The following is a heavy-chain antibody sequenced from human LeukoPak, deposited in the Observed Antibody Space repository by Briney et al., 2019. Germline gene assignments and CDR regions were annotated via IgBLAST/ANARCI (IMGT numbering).Heavy chain of an antibody. CDR2: VDPEDGET. CDR1: GYTFTDYY. V-gene: IGHV1-69-2*01. CDR3: ASPIAVTTAFDY. Sequence: ASVKVSCKVSGYTFTDYYMHWVQQAPGKGLEWMGLVDPEDGETIYAEKFQGRVTITADTSTDTAYMELSSLRSEDTAVYYCASPIAVTTAFDYWGQGTLVTVSS. D-gene: IGHD4-17*01. J-gene: IGHJ4*02.